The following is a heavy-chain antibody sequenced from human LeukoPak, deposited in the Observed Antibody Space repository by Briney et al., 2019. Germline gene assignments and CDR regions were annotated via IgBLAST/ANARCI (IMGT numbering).Heavy chain of an antibody. V-gene: IGHV5-51*01. CDR2: IYPGDSDT. CDR1: GYSFTSYW. D-gene: IGHD1-1*01. Sequence: GASLQISCKGSGYSFTSYWIGWVRQLPGKGLEWMGIIYPGDSDTRYSPSFQGQVTISADKSISTAYLQWSSLKASDTAMYYCARVGTTGTRWFDPWGQGTLVTVSS. CDR3: ARVGTTGTRWFDP. J-gene: IGHJ5*02.